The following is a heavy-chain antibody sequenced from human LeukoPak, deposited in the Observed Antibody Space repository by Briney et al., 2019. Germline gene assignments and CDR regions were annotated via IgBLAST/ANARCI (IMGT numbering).Heavy chain of an antibody. D-gene: IGHD6-13*01. J-gene: IGHJ4*02. CDR1: GFTFSSYE. Sequence: GGSLRLSCAASGFTFSSYEMNWVRQAPGKGLEWVSYISSSGSTIYYADSVKGRFTISRDNAKSSLYLQMNSLRAEDTAVYYCAGIAAAGTWYFDYWGQGTLVTVSS. CDR3: AGIAAAGTWYFDY. CDR2: ISSSGSTI. V-gene: IGHV3-48*03.